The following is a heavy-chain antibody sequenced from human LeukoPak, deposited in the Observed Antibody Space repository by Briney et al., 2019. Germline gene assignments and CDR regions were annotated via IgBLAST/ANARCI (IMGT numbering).Heavy chain of an antibody. Sequence: PSETLSLTCAVYGGSFSGYYWSWIRQPPGKGLEWIGEINHSRSTNYNPSLKSRVTISVDTSKNQFSLKLSSVTAADTAVYYCARVGCSGGSCYWSDYWGQGTLVTVSS. V-gene: IGHV4-34*01. CDR2: INHSRST. CDR1: GGSFSGYY. CDR3: ARVGCSGGSCYWSDY. J-gene: IGHJ4*02. D-gene: IGHD2-15*01.